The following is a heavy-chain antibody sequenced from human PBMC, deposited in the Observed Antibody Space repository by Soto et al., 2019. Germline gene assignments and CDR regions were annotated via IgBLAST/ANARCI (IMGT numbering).Heavy chain of an antibody. CDR1: GFTVSSNY. V-gene: IGHV3-66*01. Sequence: GGSLRLSCAASGFTVSSNYMSWVRQAPGKGLEWVSVIYSGGSTYYADSVKGRFTISRDNSKNTLYLQMNSLRAEDTAVYYCARSTITFXGVIVNGIYFXYWGQGTLVXVS. CDR3: ARSTITFXGVIVNGIYFXY. D-gene: IGHD3-16*02. CDR2: IYSGGST. J-gene: IGHJ4*02.